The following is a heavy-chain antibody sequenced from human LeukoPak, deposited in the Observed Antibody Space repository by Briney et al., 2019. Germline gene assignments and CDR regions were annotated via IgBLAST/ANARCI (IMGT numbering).Heavy chain of an antibody. Sequence: RASVKVSCKASGYTFTSYYMHWVRQAPGQGLEWMGIINPSGGSTSYAHKFQGRVTMPRDTSTNTVYMELSSLRSEDTAVYYCGRVPLVVDDSSTPKTYPFHIWGEGAMVSDPS. V-gene: IGHV1-46*03. CDR3: GRVPLVVDDSSTPKTYPFHI. D-gene: IGHD2-15*01. J-gene: IGHJ3*02. CDR2: INPSGGST. CDR1: GYTFTSYY.